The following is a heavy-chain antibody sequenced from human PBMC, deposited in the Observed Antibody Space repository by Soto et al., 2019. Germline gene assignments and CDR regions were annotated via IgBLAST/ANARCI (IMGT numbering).Heavy chain of an antibody. V-gene: IGHV4-59*01. CDR3: ARAPGGDAFDI. D-gene: IGHD3-16*01. J-gene: IGHJ3*02. CDR2: IYYSGTT. Sequence: QVQLQESGPGLVKASEILSLTCIVSGGSISSSYWSWLRQPPGKGLEWIGYIYYSGTTNYNPSLKSRVTISVDTSKNHFPLKLSSVTAADTAIYYCARAPGGDAFDIWGQGTMVTVSS. CDR1: GGSISSSY.